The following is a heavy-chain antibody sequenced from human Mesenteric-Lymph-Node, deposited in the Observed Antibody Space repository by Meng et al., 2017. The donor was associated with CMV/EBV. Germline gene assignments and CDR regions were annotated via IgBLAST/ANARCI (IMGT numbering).Heavy chain of an antibody. V-gene: IGHV1-2*02. D-gene: IGHD2-21*02. CDR2: INPNSGGT. CDR1: GYTFTGYY. Sequence: ASVKVSCKASGYTFTGYYMHWVRQAPGQGLEWMGWINPNSGGTNYAQKFQGRVTMTRDTSMTTTYMELNSLRYDDTAVYYCARVQVTASYYYYGMDVWGQGTTVTVSS. J-gene: IGHJ6*02. CDR3: ARVQVTASYYYYGMDV.